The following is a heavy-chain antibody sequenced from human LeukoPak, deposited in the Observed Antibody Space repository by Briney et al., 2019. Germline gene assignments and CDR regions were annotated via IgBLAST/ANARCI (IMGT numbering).Heavy chain of an antibody. CDR2: INQDGSEK. J-gene: IGHJ5*02. V-gene: IGHV3-7*01. CDR1: GSTFSSYW. D-gene: IGHD3-10*01. CDR3: VKPYYFSSGSLT. Sequence: PGGSLRLSCAASGSTFSSYWMSWVRQAPGKGLEWVATINQDGSEKYFMDSLKGRLIISRDNAKNSLHLQMNSLRAEDTAVYYCVKPYYFSSGSLTWGQGTLVTVSS.